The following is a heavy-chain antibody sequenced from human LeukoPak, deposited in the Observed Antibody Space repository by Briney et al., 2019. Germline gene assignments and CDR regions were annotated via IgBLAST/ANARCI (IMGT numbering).Heavy chain of an antibody. Sequence: GGSLRLSCEASGFTFSNTWMTWVRQAPGKGLEWVGRIKSKTDGGTADYAAPVKGRFIISRDDSKNTLYLQMRTLKTEDTAVYYCTTKRGYSYGVDYWGQGTLVTVSS. CDR3: TTKRGYSYGVDY. D-gene: IGHD5-18*01. CDR2: IKSKTDGGTA. J-gene: IGHJ4*02. CDR1: GFTFSNTW. V-gene: IGHV3-15*01.